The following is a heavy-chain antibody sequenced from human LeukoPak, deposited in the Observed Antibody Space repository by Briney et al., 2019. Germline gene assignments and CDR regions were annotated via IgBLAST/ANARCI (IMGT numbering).Heavy chain of an antibody. V-gene: IGHV3-43*01. CDR1: GFTFDDYT. J-gene: IGHJ3*02. CDR2: ISWDGGST. D-gene: IGHD5-24*01. CDR3: AKDIRRWLQLYAFDI. Sequence: GGSLSLSCAASGFTFDDYTMHGVRQAPGKGLEWVSLISWDGGSTYYADSVKGRFTISRDNSKNSLYLQMNSLRTEDTALYYCAKDIRRWLQLYAFDIWGQGTMVTVSS.